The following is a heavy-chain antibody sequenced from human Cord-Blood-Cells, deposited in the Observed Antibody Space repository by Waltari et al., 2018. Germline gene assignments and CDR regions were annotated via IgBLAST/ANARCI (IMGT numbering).Heavy chain of an antibody. CDR3: ARAGADFWSGYYDY. D-gene: IGHD3-3*01. J-gene: IGHJ4*02. V-gene: IGHV4-34*01. CDR2: INHSGST. CDR1: GGSFSGYY. Sequence: QVQLQQWGAGLLKPSETLSLTCAVDGGSFSGYYWSWIRQPPGKGLEWIGEINHSGSTNYNPSLKSRVTISVDTSKNQFSLKLSSVTAADTAVYYCARAGADFWSGYYDYWGQGTLVTVSS.